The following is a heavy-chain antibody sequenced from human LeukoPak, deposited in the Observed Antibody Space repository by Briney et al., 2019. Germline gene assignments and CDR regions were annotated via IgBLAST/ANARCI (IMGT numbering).Heavy chain of an antibody. CDR1: GFTFSDYY. D-gene: IGHD3-10*01. CDR2: ISSSGSTI. J-gene: IGHJ4*02. Sequence: GGSLRLSCAASGFTFSDYYMSWIRQAPGKGLEWVSYISSSGSTIYYADSVKGRFTISRDNSKNTLYVQMNSLRAEDTAVYYCAKSRGSGLFDYWGQGTLVTVAS. CDR3: AKSRGSGLFDY. V-gene: IGHV3-11*01.